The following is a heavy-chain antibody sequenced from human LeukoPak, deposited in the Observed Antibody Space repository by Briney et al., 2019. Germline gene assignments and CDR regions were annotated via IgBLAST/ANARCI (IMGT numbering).Heavy chain of an antibody. CDR2: IYYSGST. J-gene: IGHJ3*02. Sequence: SETLSLTCTVSGGSISSSSYYWGWIRQPPGKGLEWIGSIYYSGSTYYNPSLKSRVTISVDTSKNQFSLKLSSVTAADTAVYYCARDRPYSGTPDAFDIWGQGTMVTVSS. CDR1: GGSISSSSYY. D-gene: IGHD1-26*01. V-gene: IGHV4-39*07. CDR3: ARDRPYSGTPDAFDI.